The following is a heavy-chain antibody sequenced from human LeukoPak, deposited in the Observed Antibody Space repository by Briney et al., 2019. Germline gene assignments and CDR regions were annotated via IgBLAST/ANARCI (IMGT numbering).Heavy chain of an antibody. Sequence: GGSLRLSCAASGFTFSSYSMSWVRQAPGKGLEWVSTIDTTTGGSYYADSVKGRFIISRDNSQNTLYLQVNSLRADDTAVYYCAKVNYQQPYSWGQGTLVTVSS. CDR2: IDTTTGGS. CDR1: GFTFSSYS. CDR3: AKVNYQQPYS. D-gene: IGHD2-2*01. V-gene: IGHV3-23*01. J-gene: IGHJ4*02.